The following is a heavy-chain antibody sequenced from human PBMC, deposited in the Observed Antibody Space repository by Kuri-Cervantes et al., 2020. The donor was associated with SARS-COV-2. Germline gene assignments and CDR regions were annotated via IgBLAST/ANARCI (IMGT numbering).Heavy chain of an antibody. CDR1: RFTFNNYD. CDR2: ISTSGGDT. J-gene: IGHJ4*02. Sequence: GGSLRLTCAASRFTFNNYDLIWFRQAPGKGLEWVSSISTSGGDTNYADSLKGRFTISRDNSKNTLYLQMNSLRVEDTAVYYCASVSTMGVSLDWGQGTLVTVSS. D-gene: IGHD5-24*01. CDR3: ASVSTMGVSLD. V-gene: IGHV3-23*01.